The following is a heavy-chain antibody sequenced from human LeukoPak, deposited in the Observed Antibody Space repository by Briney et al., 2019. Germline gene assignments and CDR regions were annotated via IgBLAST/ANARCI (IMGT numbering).Heavy chain of an antibody. J-gene: IGHJ4*02. Sequence: GGSLRLSCAASGFTFSRYAMSWARQAPGKGLEWVSAISGTGGSTYYADSVKGRFTISRDNSKNTLYLQMNSLRAEDTAVYYCAKTEAYYFDSSGNPYYFDYWGQGTLVTISS. CDR1: GFTFSRYA. CDR3: AKTEAYYFDSSGNPYYFDY. V-gene: IGHV3-23*01. D-gene: IGHD3-22*01. CDR2: ISGTGGST.